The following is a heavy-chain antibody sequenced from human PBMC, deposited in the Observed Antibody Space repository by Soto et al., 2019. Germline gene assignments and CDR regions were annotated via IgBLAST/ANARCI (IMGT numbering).Heavy chain of an antibody. D-gene: IGHD3-10*01. Sequence: ASVKVSCKTSGYTFTGYGITWVRRAPGQGLEWLGSISAYNGDTNYAQKFQGRVSMTTDTSARIAYMELRSLRPDDTAIFYCARSVTLVRGIITDGKDVWGQGTKVTVSS. V-gene: IGHV1-18*01. J-gene: IGHJ6*02. CDR2: ISAYNGDT. CDR1: GYTFTGYG. CDR3: ARSVTLVRGIITDGKDV.